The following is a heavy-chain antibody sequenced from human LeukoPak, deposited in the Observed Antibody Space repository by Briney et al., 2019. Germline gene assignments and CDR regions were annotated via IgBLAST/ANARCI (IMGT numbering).Heavy chain of an antibody. J-gene: IGHJ5*02. CDR3: ARQYSSDWYLWFDP. CDR1: GGSISSYY. Sequence: SETLSLTCTVSGGSISSYYWSWIRQPAGEGLEWIGRIYTSGTTNYNPSLKSRVTMSVDTSKNQFSLKLSSVTAADTAVYYCARQYSSDWYLWFDPWGQGTLVTVSS. CDR2: IYTSGTT. V-gene: IGHV4-4*07. D-gene: IGHD6-19*01.